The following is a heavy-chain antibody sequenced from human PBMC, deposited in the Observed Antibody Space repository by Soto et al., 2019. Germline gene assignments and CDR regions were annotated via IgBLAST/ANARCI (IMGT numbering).Heavy chain of an antibody. V-gene: IGHV3-21*01. CDR3: ALTSAAAGTHFDY. CDR2: ISSSSSYI. CDR1: GFTFSSYS. Sequence: GGSLRLSCAASGFTFSSYSMNWVRQAPGKGLEWVSSISSSSSYIYYADSVKGRFTISRDNAKNSLHLQMNSLRAEDTAVYYCALTSAAAGTHFDYWGQGTLVTVSS. J-gene: IGHJ4*02. D-gene: IGHD6-13*01.